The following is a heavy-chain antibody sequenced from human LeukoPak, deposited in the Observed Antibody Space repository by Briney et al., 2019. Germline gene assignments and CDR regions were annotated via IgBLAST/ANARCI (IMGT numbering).Heavy chain of an antibody. Sequence: SETLSLTCTVSGGSISSYYWSWIRQPPGQGLEWIGYIYYSGSTNYNPSLTSRVTISVDTSKNQFSPKLSSVTAADTAEYYCARDRSSFDYWGQGTLVTVSS. J-gene: IGHJ4*02. CDR3: ARDRSSFDY. CDR2: IYYSGST. D-gene: IGHD6-13*01. V-gene: IGHV4-59*01. CDR1: GGSISSYY.